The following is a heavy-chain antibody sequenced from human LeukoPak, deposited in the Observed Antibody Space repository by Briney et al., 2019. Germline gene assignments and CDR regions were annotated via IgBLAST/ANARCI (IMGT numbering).Heavy chain of an antibody. CDR2: ISSGTSYI. CDR3: AKNDLTIYDLYNFHY. Sequence: PGGSLRLSCAASGFTFSSYSMNWVRQAPGKGLEWVSSISSGTSYIYYADSVKGRFTISRDNAKNSLYLQMNSLRAEDTAVYYCAKNDLTIYDLYNFHYWGLGTLVTVSS. D-gene: IGHD3-9*01. J-gene: IGHJ4*02. CDR1: GFTFSSYS. V-gene: IGHV3-21*04.